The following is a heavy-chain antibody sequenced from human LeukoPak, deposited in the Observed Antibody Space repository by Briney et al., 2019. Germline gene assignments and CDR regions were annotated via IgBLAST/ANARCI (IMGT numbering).Heavy chain of an antibody. CDR1: GGTFSSYA. D-gene: IGHD6-13*01. V-gene: IGHV1-69*06. CDR3: ARIGISARGTNFHH. Sequence: SVKVSCKASGGTFSSYAISWVRQAPGQGLEWMGGIIPIFGTANYAQKFQGRVTITADKSTSTAYMELSSLRSEDTAVYYCARIGISARGTNFHHWGQGTLVTVSS. J-gene: IGHJ1*01. CDR2: IIPIFGTA.